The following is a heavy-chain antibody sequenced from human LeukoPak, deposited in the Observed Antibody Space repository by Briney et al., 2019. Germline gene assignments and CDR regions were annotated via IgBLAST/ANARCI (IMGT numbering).Heavy chain of an antibody. D-gene: IGHD6-19*01. J-gene: IGHJ4*02. CDR1: GFTFSSYS. CDR2: ISSSSSYI. Sequence: PGGSLRLSCAASGFTFSSYSMNWVRQAPGKGLEWVSSISSSSSYIYYADSVKGRFTISRDNAKNSLYLQMNSLRAEDTAVYYCARDPSSGWYTRGTFDYWGQGTLVTVSS. CDR3: ARDPSSGWYTRGTFDY. V-gene: IGHV3-21*01.